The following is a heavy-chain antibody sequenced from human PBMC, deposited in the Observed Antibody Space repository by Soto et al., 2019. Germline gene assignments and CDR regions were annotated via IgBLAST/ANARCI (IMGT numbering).Heavy chain of an antibody. CDR3: ANGLSGGNPEYYRYGMDV. D-gene: IGHD2-15*01. Sequence: EVQLLESGGGLEQPGGSLRLSCAASEFIFSSYGMNWVRQAPGKGLEWVSAISGSGGSTYYADSVKGRFSISRDNSKNTLYLQMNNLRAEDTAVYYCANGLSGGNPEYYRYGMDVWGQGTTVTVSS. CDR1: EFIFSSYG. J-gene: IGHJ6*02. V-gene: IGHV3-23*01. CDR2: ISGSGGST.